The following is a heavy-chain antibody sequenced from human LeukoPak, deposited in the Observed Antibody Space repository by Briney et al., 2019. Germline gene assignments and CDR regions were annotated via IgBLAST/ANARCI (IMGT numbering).Heavy chain of an antibody. CDR3: ARGWLRWGYYFDY. J-gene: IGHJ4*02. CDR1: GGTFSSYA. V-gene: IGHV1-18*01. CDR2: ISAYNGNT. D-gene: IGHD5-12*01. Sequence: ASVKVSCKASGGTFSSYAINWVRQAPGQGLEWMGWISAYNGNTNYAQKLQGRVTMTTDTSTSTAYMELRSLRSDDTAVYYCARGWLRWGYYFDYWGQGTLVTVSS.